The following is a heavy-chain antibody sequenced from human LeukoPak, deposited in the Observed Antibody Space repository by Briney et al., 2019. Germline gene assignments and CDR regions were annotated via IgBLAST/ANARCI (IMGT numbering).Heavy chain of an antibody. CDR2: ISSSGSTI. CDR1: GFTFSSYS. V-gene: IGHV3-48*04. J-gene: IGHJ3*02. CDR3: ARDRLGAAHDAFDI. D-gene: IGHD1-26*01. Sequence: GGSLRLSCAASGFTFSSYSMNWVRQAPGKGLEWVSYISSSGSTIYYADSVKGRFTISRDNAKNSLYLQMNSLRVEDTAVYYCARDRLGAAHDAFDIWGQGTMVTVSS.